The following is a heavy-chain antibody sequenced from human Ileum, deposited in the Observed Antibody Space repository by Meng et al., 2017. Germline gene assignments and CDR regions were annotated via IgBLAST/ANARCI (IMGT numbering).Heavy chain of an antibody. V-gene: IGHV4-31*03. D-gene: IGHD4-17*01. CDR1: GGSITSGGYY. CDR3: ARANGDYGNWLDP. J-gene: IGHJ5*02. Sequence: QVQLQESGPGLVQPSQTLSLTCSVSGGSITSGGYYWTWIRQHPGKGLEYLGYMYGGGTTYYSPSLKSRVNISRDAPKNQFSLTLRSVTAADTAVYYCARANGDYGNWLDPWGQGTLVTVSS. CDR2: MYGGGTT.